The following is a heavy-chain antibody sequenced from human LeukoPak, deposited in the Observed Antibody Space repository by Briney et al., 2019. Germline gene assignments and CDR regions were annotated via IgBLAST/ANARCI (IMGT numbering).Heavy chain of an antibody. Sequence: GGSLRLSCAASGFTFSSYAMSWVRQAPGQGLEWVSAISGSGGSTYYADSVKGRFTISRDNSKNTLYLQMNSLRAEDTAVYYCAGRTGAAAGAFDYWGQGTLVTVSS. D-gene: IGHD6-13*01. CDR1: GFTFSSYA. CDR2: ISGSGGST. CDR3: AGRTGAAAGAFDY. V-gene: IGHV3-23*01. J-gene: IGHJ4*02.